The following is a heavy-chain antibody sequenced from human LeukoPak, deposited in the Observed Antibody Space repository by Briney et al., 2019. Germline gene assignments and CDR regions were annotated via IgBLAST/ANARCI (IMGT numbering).Heavy chain of an antibody. V-gene: IGHV4-38-2*02. CDR3: ARVYCSSTSCYTLSWYFDL. CDR2: IYHSGST. Sequence: SETLSLTCTVSGYSISSGYYCGWIRQPPGKGLEWIGSIYHSGSTYYNPSLKSRVTISVDTSKNQFSLKLSSVTAADTAVYYCARVYCSSTSCYTLSWYFDLWGRGTLVTVSS. J-gene: IGHJ2*01. CDR1: GYSISSGYY. D-gene: IGHD2-2*02.